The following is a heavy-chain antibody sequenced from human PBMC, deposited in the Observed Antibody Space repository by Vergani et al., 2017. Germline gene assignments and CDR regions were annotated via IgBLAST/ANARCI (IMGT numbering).Heavy chain of an antibody. CDR3: ARDRVDIVATTTHYYYYYGMDV. Sequence: EVQLVESGGGLVQPGGSLRLSCAASGFFVSSNYMSWVRPAPGKGLGWVSVISSGGSTYYADSVKGRFTISRHNSKNTLYLQMNSLRAEDTAVYYCARDRVDIVATTTHYYYYYGMDVWGQGPAVTVSS. CDR2: ISSGGST. CDR1: GFFVSSNY. J-gene: IGHJ6*02. V-gene: IGHV3-53*04. D-gene: IGHD5-12*01.